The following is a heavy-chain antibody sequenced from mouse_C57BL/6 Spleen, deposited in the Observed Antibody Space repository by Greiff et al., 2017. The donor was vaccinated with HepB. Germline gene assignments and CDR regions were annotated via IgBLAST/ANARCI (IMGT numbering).Heavy chain of an antibody. J-gene: IGHJ3*01. CDR1: GFTFTDYY. CDR3: ARSYYGNPAWFAY. V-gene: IGHV7-3*01. Sequence: EVMLVESGGGLVQPGGSLSLSCAASGFTFTDYYMSWVRQPPGKALEWLGFIRNKANGYTTEYSASVKGRFTISRDNSQSILYLQMNALRAEDSATYSCARSYYGNPAWFAYWGQGTLVTVSA. D-gene: IGHD2-10*01. CDR2: IRNKANGYTT.